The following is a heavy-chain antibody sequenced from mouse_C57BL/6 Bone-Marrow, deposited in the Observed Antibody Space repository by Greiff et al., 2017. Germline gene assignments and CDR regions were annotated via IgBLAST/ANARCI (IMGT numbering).Heavy chain of an antibody. Sequence: DVKLVESGGGLVKPGGSLTLSCAASGFTFSDYGMHWVRQAPEKGLEWVAYISSGSSTIYYADTVKGRFTISRDNAKNTLFLQMTSLRSEDTAMYYCARDTNYWGQGTTLTVSS. CDR1: GFTFSDYG. CDR3: ARDTNY. J-gene: IGHJ2*01. CDR2: ISSGSSTI. V-gene: IGHV5-17*01.